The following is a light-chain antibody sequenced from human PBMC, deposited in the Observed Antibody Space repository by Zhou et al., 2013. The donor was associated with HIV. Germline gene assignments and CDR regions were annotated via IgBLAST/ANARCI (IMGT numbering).Light chain of an antibody. CDR3: QQRSDWPIT. CDR1: HSVNTY. Sequence: EIVLTQSPATLSLSPGERATLSCRASHSVNTYLAWYQQKPGQAPRLLIYDASNRATGIPARFSGSGSGTDFTLTISSLQSEDFAVYYCQQRSDWPITFGQG. V-gene: IGKV3-11*01. J-gene: IGKJ5*01. CDR2: DAS.